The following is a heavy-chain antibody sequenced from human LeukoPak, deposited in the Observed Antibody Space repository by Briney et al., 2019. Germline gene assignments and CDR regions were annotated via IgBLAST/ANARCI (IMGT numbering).Heavy chain of an antibody. CDR1: GGSISSGGYY. CDR2: IYYSGST. J-gene: IGHJ4*02. Sequence: PSETLSLTCTVSGGSISSGGYYWSWIRQHPGKGLEWIGYIYYSGSTYYNPSLKSRVTISVDTSKNQFSLKLSSVTAADTAVYYCARDHGPLWSQEGYWGQGTLVTVSS. V-gene: IGHV4-30-4*08. D-gene: IGHD2-21*01. CDR3: ARDHGPLWSQEGY.